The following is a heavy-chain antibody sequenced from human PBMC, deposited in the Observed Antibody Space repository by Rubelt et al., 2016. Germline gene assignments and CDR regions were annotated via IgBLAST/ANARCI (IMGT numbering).Heavy chain of an antibody. V-gene: IGHV4-59*12. CDR2: IYYSGST. CDR3: ARGGKYSYDSWFDY. J-gene: IGHJ4*02. Sequence: QVQLQESGPGLVKPSETLSLTCTVSGGSISSYYWSWIRQPPGQGLEWIGYIYYSGSTNYKPSLKSRVTISVDTSKNPFSLKLTSGTAAETAVYFCARGGKYSYDSWFDYWGQGTLVTVSS. CDR1: GGSISSYY. D-gene: IGHD5-18*01.